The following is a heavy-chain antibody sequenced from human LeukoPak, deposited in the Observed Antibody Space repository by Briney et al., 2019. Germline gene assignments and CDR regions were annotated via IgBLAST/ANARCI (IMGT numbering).Heavy chain of an antibody. V-gene: IGHV4-34*01. CDR1: GGSFSGYY. CDR2: LYYSGST. CDR3: ARVPTVTFFDY. J-gene: IGHJ4*02. D-gene: IGHD4-17*01. Sequence: SETLSLTCAVYGGSFSGYYWSWIRQPPGKGLEWIGSLYYSGSTYYNPSLKSRVTISVDTSKNQFSLKLSSVTAADTAVYYCARVPTVTFFDYWGQGTLVTVSS.